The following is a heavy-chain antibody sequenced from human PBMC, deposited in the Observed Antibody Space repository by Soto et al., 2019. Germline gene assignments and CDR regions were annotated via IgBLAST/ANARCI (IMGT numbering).Heavy chain of an antibody. J-gene: IGHJ4*02. V-gene: IGHV4-34*01. CDR1: GGSFSGYY. Sequence: SETLSLTCAVYGGSFSGYYWSWIRQPPGKGLEWIGEINHSGSTNYNPSLKSRVTISVDTSKNQFSLKLSSVTAQDTAGYYCARLRLQRGYSYGYIALLAFDYWGQGTLVTVS. CDR3: ARLRLQRGYSYGYIALLAFDY. CDR2: INHSGST. D-gene: IGHD5-18*01.